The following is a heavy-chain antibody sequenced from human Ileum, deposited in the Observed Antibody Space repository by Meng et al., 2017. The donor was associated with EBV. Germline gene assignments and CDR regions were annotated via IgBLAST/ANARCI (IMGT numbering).Heavy chain of an antibody. V-gene: IGHV4-4*02. Sequence: QWQSSGPGLGKPSGTLSLTCAVSGASITESNSWSWVRQPPGKGLEWIGEIYHSGGTNYNPSLKSRVTISVDKSKNQISLKLNSVTAADTAVYYCARWAFIYSYGFDHWGQGTLVTVSS. CDR2: IYHSGGT. J-gene: IGHJ4*02. CDR3: ARWAFIYSYGFDH. D-gene: IGHD5-18*01. CDR1: GASITESNS.